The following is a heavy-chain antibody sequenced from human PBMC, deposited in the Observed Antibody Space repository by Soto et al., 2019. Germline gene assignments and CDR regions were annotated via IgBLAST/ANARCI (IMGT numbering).Heavy chain of an antibody. CDR3: ARVVLELRGAFDI. Sequence: PSETLSLTCTVSGGSISSGGYYWSWIRQHPGKGLEWIGYIYYSGSTYYNPSLKSRVTISVDTSKNQFSLKLSSVTAADTAVYYCARVVLELRGAFDIWGQGTMVTVSS. CDR1: GGSISSGGYY. D-gene: IGHD1-7*01. J-gene: IGHJ3*02. CDR2: IYYSGST. V-gene: IGHV4-31*03.